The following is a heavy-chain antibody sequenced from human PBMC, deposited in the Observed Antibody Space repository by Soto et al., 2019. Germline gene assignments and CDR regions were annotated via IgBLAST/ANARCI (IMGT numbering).Heavy chain of an antibody. CDR3: ARDGAGAYGLGWFDP. CDR2: IYHSGST. D-gene: IGHD3-10*01. V-gene: IGHV4-31*03. J-gene: IGHJ5*02. CDR1: GDSISRGGYY. Sequence: HVQLQESGPGLVKPSQTLSLTCTVSGDSISRGGYYWNWIRQHPRKGLEWIGYIYHSGSTNYNPSLKSRVTLSVDTSKNQLSLELSKVTAAVTAVYYCARDGAGAYGLGWFDPWGQGILVNVSS.